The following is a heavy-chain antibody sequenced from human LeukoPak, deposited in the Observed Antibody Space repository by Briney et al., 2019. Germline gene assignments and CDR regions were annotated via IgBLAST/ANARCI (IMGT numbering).Heavy chain of an antibody. CDR3: ARDLSSRGRKGFDY. V-gene: IGHV1-69*05. CDR1: GGTFSSYA. CDR2: IIPIFDTA. J-gene: IGHJ4*02. Sequence: SVKVSCKASGGTFSSYAISWVRQAPGQGLEWMGGIIPIFDTANYAQKFQGRVTITTDESTSTAYMELSSLRSEDTAVYYCARDLSSRGRKGFDYWGQGTLVTVSS. D-gene: IGHD3-10*01.